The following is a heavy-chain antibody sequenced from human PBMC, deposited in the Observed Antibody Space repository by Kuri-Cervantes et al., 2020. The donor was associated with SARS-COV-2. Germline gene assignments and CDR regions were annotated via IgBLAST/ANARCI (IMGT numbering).Heavy chain of an antibody. CDR1: GGSISGQY. J-gene: IGHJ6*02. CDR3: ARDLPGLYYAMDD. D-gene: IGHD2-2*01. CDR2: IYYSGST. Sequence: SETLSLTCTVSGGSISGQYCNWIRRSAGKGLEWIGRIYYSGSTNYNPSLKSRFTMSVETSKNEFSLRLSSVTAADTAVYYCARDLPGLYYAMDDWGQGTTVTVSS. V-gene: IGHV4-4*07.